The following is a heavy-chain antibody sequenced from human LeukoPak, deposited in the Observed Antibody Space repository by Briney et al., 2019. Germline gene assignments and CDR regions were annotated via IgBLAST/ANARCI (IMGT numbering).Heavy chain of an antibody. Sequence: GGSLRLSCGASGFTFRSYGVHWVRQAPGKGLEWVAFIQKDGGNKYYGDSVKGRFTISRDNSKNTLYLQMNSLRVEDTAVYYCAKEMYDYVWGSYFENWGQGTLVTVSS. CDR3: AKEMYDYVWGSYFEN. CDR2: IQKDGGNK. D-gene: IGHD3-16*01. J-gene: IGHJ4*02. V-gene: IGHV3-30*02. CDR1: GFTFRSYG.